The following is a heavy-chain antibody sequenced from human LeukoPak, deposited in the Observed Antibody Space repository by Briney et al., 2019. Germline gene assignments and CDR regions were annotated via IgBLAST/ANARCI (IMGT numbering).Heavy chain of an antibody. CDR1: GYTFTNYG. D-gene: IGHD1-1*01. CDR3: ASVMEYNWNTWWFDP. V-gene: IGHV7-4-1*02. CDR2: INTNTGNP. J-gene: IGHJ5*02. Sequence: GASVKVSCKASGYTFTNYGISWVRQAPGQGLEWMGWINTNTGNPTYAQGFTGRFVFSLDTSVSTAYLQISSLKAEDTAVYYCASVMEYNWNTWWFDPWGQGTLVTVSS.